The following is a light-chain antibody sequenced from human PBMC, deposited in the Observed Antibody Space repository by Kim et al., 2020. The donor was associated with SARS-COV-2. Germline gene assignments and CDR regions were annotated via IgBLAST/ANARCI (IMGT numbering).Light chain of an antibody. V-gene: IGKV1-5*03. CDR2: QAS. Sequence: DIQMTQSPSTLSAFVGDSVTITCRASQSVDGWLAWYHQQPGKAPRLLIYQASKLASGVPSRFSGSGSGTDFSLTVNNLQPQDSAVYYCKQYETYWTFGPGTKVDIK. CDR1: QSVDGW. CDR3: KQYETYWT. J-gene: IGKJ1*01.